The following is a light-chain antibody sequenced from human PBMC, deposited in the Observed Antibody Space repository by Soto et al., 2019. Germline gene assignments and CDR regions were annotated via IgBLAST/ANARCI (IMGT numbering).Light chain of an antibody. V-gene: IGLV2-8*01. J-gene: IGLJ3*02. CDR2: EVT. CDR1: SSDVGAYNY. CDR3: SSFASSNTWV. Sequence: QPALTQPPSASGSPGQSVTISCTGTSSDVGAYNYVSWYQQHAGKAPKLVIYEVTKRPSGVPDRFSGSKSANTASLTVSGLQAEAEADYYCSSFASSNTWVFGGGTKLTVL.